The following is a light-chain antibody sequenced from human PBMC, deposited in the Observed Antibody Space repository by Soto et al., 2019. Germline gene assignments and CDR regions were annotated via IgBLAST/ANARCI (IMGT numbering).Light chain of an antibody. CDR1: QSVTNT. CDR3: QQYNSYST. J-gene: IGKJ1*01. V-gene: IGKV3-15*01. Sequence: IVMTQSPATLSVSPGEIVTIFCRASQSVTNTLAWYQHKPGQAPRLLISYASRGATGIPSRFSGSGSGTDFTLTINSLQPDDFATYYCQQYNSYSTFGQGTKVDIK. CDR2: YAS.